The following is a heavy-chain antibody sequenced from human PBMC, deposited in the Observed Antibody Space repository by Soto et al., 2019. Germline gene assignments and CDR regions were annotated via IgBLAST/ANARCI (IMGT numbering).Heavy chain of an antibody. CDR2: IYYSGST. V-gene: IGHV4-31*03. J-gene: IGHJ5*02. CDR1: GGSISSGGYY. D-gene: IGHD5-12*01. Sequence: PSETLSLTCTVSGGSISSGGYYWSWIRQHPGKGLEWIGYIYYSGSTYYNPSLKSRVTISVDTSKNQFSLKLSSVTAADTAVYYCARDWKDGYNDWRWFDPWGQGTLVTVSS. CDR3: ARDWKDGYNDWRWFDP.